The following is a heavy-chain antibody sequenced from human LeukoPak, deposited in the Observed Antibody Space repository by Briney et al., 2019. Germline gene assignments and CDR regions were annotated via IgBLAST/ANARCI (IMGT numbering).Heavy chain of an antibody. CDR3: ARHKDSSGWPPPGFDY. D-gene: IGHD3-22*01. V-gene: IGHV4-59*08. CDR2: IYYSGST. CDR1: GGSISSYY. Sequence: SETLSLTCTVSGGSISSYYWSWIRQPPGKGLEWIGYIYYSGSTNYNPSLKSRVTISVDTSKNQFSLKLSSVTAADTAVYYCARHKDSSGWPPPGFDYWGQGTLVTVSS. J-gene: IGHJ4*02.